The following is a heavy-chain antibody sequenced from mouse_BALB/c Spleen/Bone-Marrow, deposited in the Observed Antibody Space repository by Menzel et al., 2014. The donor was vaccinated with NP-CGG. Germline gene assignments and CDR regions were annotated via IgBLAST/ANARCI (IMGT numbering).Heavy chain of an antibody. CDR1: GFSLTGFG. D-gene: IGHD2-10*02. CDR2: IWGDGTT. J-gene: IGHJ4*01. Sequence: VQLQQSGPGLVAPSQSLSITCTVSGFSLTGFGINWIRQPPGKGLEWLGMIWGDGTTDYNSAIKSKVSINKDNSKSQIFLKMNSLQAGDTARYYCAREKYGNYYAMDYWGQGTSVTVSS. CDR3: AREKYGNYYAMDY. V-gene: IGHV2-6-7*01.